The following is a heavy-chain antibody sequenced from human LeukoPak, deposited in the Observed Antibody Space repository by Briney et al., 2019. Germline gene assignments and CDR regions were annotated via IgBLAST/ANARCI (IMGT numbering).Heavy chain of an antibody. D-gene: IGHD3-22*01. CDR3: AKDLDYDSSGWAFDI. J-gene: IGHJ3*02. CDR2: ISGSGGST. CDR1: GFTFSSYA. V-gene: IGHV3-23*01. Sequence: SGGSLRLSCAASGFTFSSYAMSWVRQAPGKGLEWVSAISGSGGSTYYADSVKGRFTISRDNSKNTLYLQMNSLRAEDTAVYYCAKDLDYDSSGWAFDIWGQGTMVTVSS.